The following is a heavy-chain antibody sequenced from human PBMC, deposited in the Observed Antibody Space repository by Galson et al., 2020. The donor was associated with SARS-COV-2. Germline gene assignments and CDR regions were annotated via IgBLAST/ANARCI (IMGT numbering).Heavy chain of an antibody. Sequence: GESLKISCAASGFTFSTYNMNWVRQAPGKGLEWVSTISSSRSYIYYADSVKGRFTISRDNAKNSLYLQMNGLRAKDTAVYYCARDLIGSWYAFDIWGQGTMVTVSS. CDR2: ISSSRSYI. J-gene: IGHJ3*02. CDR3: ARDLIGSWYAFDI. CDR1: GFTFSTYN. V-gene: IGHV3-21*01. D-gene: IGHD6-13*01.